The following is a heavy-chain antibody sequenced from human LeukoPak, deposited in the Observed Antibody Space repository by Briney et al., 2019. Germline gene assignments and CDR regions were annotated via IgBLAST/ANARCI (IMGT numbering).Heavy chain of an antibody. CDR2: IYHSGSP. CDR3: ARGGPPWGSYRYTSGHSRNYYYYGMDV. Sequence: PSETLSLTCVVSGGSISSNNWWGWVRQPPGKGLEWIGEIYHSGSPNYNPSLKSRVTISVGKSRNHFSLNLSSVTAADTAVYYCARGGPPWGSYRYTSGHSRNYYYYGMDVWGQGTTVTVSS. D-gene: IGHD3-16*02. CDR1: GGSISSNNW. J-gene: IGHJ6*02. V-gene: IGHV4/OR15-8*01.